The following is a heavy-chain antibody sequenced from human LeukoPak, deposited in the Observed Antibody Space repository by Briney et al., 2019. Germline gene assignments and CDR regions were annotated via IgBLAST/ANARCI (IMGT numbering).Heavy chain of an antibody. J-gene: IGHJ6*03. V-gene: IGHV1-46*01. CDR3: ARDVSYYYMDV. CDR2: INPSGGST. Sequence: ASVKVSCKASGYTFTSYYMHWVRQAPGQGLEWMGIINPSGGSTSYAQKSQGRVTMTRDMSTSTVYMELSSLRSEDTAVYYCARDVSYYYMDVWGKGTTVTVSS. D-gene: IGHD3-16*01. CDR1: GYTFTSYY.